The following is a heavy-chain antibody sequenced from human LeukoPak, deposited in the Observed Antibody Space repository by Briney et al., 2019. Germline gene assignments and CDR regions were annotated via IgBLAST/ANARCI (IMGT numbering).Heavy chain of an antibody. J-gene: IGHJ4*02. CDR3: ARVASIGAIGDH. Sequence: GASVKVSCKASGYTFSTYDIHWVRQAPGQGLEWMGIINPSGGSTDYAQKFQGRVTMTRDMSTSTVYMELSSLRSEDTAVYYCARVASIGAIGDHWGQGTLVTVSS. D-gene: IGHD6-6*01. V-gene: IGHV1-46*01. CDR2: INPSGGST. CDR1: GYTFSTYD.